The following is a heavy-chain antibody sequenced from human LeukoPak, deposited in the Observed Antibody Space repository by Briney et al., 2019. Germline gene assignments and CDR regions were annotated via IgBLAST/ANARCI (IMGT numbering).Heavy chain of an antibody. CDR2: INPSGGST. Sequence: ASVKVSCKASGYTITGYYIHWVRQAPGQGLEWMGIINPSGGSTTYAQILQGRVTMTRDTSTSTVYMELSSLRSEDMAVYYCVRVVTPSAYDIWGQGTMVTVSS. V-gene: IGHV1-46*01. CDR1: GYTITGYY. J-gene: IGHJ3*02. CDR3: VRVVTPSAYDI. D-gene: IGHD2-21*02.